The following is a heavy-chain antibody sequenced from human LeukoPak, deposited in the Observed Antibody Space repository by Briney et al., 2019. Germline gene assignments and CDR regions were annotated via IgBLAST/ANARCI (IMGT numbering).Heavy chain of an antibody. Sequence: GASVKVSCKASGYTFTSYYMHWVRQAPGQGLEWMGIINPSGGSTSYAQKFQGRVTMTRDTSTSTVYMELSSLRSEDTAVYYCARDEVGYCSSTSCRPYYYYGMDVWGKGTTVTVSS. CDR3: ARDEVGYCSSTSCRPYYYYGMDV. CDR1: GYTFTSYY. CDR2: INPSGGST. D-gene: IGHD2-2*01. V-gene: IGHV1-46*01. J-gene: IGHJ6*04.